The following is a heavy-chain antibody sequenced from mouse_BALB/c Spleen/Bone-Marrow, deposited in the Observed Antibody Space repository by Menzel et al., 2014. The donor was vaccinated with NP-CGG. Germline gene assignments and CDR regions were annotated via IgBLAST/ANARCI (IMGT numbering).Heavy chain of an antibody. V-gene: IGHV1-80*01. CDR3: ARKYGDY. J-gene: IGHJ2*01. Sequence: QVQLQQSGAELVRPGSSVKLSCKASGYPFSSYCLSWVTQRPGQGLEWIGQIYPGDGETNYTVKFKGNATLTADKSSSTAYMQLISLTSEGSAVDFCARKYGDYWGQGTTLTVSS. CDR2: IYPGDGET. CDR1: GYPFSSYC. D-gene: IGHD2-10*02.